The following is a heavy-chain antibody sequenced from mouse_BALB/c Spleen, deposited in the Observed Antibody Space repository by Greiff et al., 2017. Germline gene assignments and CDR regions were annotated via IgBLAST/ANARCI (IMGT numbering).Heavy chain of an antibody. J-gene: IGHJ4*01. CDR3: ARDRGGYPPLYAMDD. CDR2: ISDGGSYT. D-gene: IGHD2-2*01. CDR1: GFTFSDYY. Sequence: EVHLVESGGGLVKPGGSLKLSCAASGFTFSDYYMYWVRQTPEKRLEWVATISDGGSYTYYPDSVKGRFTISRDNAKNNLYLQMSSLKSEDTDMYYCARDRGGYPPLYAMDDWGQGTSVTVSS. V-gene: IGHV5-4*02.